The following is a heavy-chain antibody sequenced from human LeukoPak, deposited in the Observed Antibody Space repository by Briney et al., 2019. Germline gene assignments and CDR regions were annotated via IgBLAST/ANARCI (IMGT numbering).Heavy chain of an antibody. Sequence: GGSLRLSCAASGFTFSSSAMSWVRQAPGKGLEWVSAISNNGGYTYYADSVQGRFTISRDNSKRTLCLQMNSLRAEDTAVYYCAKQLGYCSDGSCYFPYWGQGTLVTVSS. CDR3: AKQLGYCSDGSCYFPY. CDR2: ISNNGGYT. V-gene: IGHV3-23*01. CDR1: GFTFSSSA. J-gene: IGHJ4*02. D-gene: IGHD2-15*01.